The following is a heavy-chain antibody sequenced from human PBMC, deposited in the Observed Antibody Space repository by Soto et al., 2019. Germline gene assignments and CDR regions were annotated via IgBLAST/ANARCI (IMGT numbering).Heavy chain of an antibody. D-gene: IGHD6-13*01. CDR1: GYTFTSYY. J-gene: IGHJ6*02. Sequence: ASVKVSCKASGYTFTSYYMHWVRQAPAQGLEWMGIINPSGGSTSYAQKFQGRVTMTRDTSTSTVYMELSSLRSEDTAVYYCARVVAAAGSNYGMDVWGQGTTATVSS. V-gene: IGHV1-46*01. CDR2: INPSGGST. CDR3: ARVVAAAGSNYGMDV.